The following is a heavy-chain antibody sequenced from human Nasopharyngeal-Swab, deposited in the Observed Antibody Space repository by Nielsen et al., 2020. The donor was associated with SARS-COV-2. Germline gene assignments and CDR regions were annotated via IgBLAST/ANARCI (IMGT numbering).Heavy chain of an antibody. Sequence: LSLTCAASGFTFSSYGMHWVRQAPGKGLEWVAVISYDGSNKHYADSVKGRFTISRDNSKNTLYLQMNSLRAEDTAVYYCAKDQSRNFYYYDSSGKNAFDIWGRGTMVTVSS. CDR2: ISYDGSNK. J-gene: IGHJ3*02. V-gene: IGHV3-30*18. D-gene: IGHD3-22*01. CDR3: AKDQSRNFYYYDSSGKNAFDI. CDR1: GFTFSSYG.